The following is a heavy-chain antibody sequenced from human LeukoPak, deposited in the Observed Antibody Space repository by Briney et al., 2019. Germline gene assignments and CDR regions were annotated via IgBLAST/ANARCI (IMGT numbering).Heavy chain of an antibody. D-gene: IGHD3-16*02. CDR1: GGSISSSSYY. Sequence: SETLSLTCTVSGGSISSSSYYWGWIRQPPGKGLEWIGEINHSGSTNYNPSLKSRVTISVDTSKNQFSLKLSSVTAADTAVYYCARGNPKNDYIWGSYRSWFDPWGQGTLVTVSS. CDR2: INHSGST. V-gene: IGHV4-39*07. J-gene: IGHJ5*02. CDR3: ARGNPKNDYIWGSYRSWFDP.